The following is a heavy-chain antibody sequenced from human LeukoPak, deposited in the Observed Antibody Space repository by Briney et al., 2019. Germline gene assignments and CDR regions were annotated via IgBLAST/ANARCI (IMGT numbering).Heavy chain of an antibody. D-gene: IGHD2-2*01. CDR3: ARVVPAAIRSGYYYYYMDV. V-gene: IGHV4-4*07. Sequence: SETLSLTCTVSGGSISSYYWSWIRQPAGKGLEWIGRIYTSGSTNYNPSLKSRVTMSVDTSKNQFSLKLSSVTAADTAVYYCARVVPAAIRSGYYYYYMDVWGKGTTVTVS. CDR1: GGSISSYY. J-gene: IGHJ6*03. CDR2: IYTSGST.